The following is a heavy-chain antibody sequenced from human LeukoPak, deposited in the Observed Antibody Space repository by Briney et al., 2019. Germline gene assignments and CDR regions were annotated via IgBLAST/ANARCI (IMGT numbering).Heavy chain of an antibody. CDR2: IYYSGST. J-gene: IGHJ4*02. CDR3: ARFYAAMDPLYYFDY. D-gene: IGHD5-18*01. V-gene: IGHV4-59*01. Sequence: SETLSLTCTVSGGSISSYYWSWIRQPPGKGLEWIGYIYYSGSTNYNPSLRSRVTISVDTSKNQFSLKLSSVTAADTAVYYCARFYAAMDPLYYFDYWGQGTLVTVSS. CDR1: GGSISSYY.